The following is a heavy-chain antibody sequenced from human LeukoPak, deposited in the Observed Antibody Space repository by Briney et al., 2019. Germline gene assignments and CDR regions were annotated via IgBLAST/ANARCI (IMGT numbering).Heavy chain of an antibody. D-gene: IGHD2-8*01. CDR2: IKRDGSGT. J-gene: IGHJ6*02. CDR1: GFTFSSNS. V-gene: IGHV3-74*01. CDR3: ARSNGFGMDV. Sequence: GGSLRLSCAASGFTFSSNSTHWVRQGPGKGLVWVSRIKRDGSGTTYADSVKGRVTISRDNAKNTLYLQMNSLRAEDTAVYYCARSNGFGMDVWGQGTTVTVSS.